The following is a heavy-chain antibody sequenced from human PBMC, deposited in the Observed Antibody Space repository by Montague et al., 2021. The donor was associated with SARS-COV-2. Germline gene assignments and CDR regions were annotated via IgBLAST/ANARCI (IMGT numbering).Heavy chain of an antibody. CDR1: GVSISGSIYY. V-gene: IGHV4-39*01. CDR2: VYDSRGT. Sequence: SETLSLTCSVSGVSISGSIYYWGWVRQPPGKGLEWIVSVYDSRGTNYNPSLEGRVTIYVDTSKNQFSLSVSSATAAGAGVYDCGRGISSWWAVGYWGQGILVTVSS. J-gene: IGHJ4*02. CDR3: GRGISSWWAVGY. D-gene: IGHD6-13*01.